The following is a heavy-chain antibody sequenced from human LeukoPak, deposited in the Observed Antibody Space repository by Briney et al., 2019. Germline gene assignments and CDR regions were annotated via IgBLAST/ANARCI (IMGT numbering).Heavy chain of an antibody. CDR1: GFTISSYA. Sequence: GGSLRLSCAASGFTISSYAMNWVRQAPGKGLEWVSAISGSGGSTYYADSVKGRFTISRDNSKNTLYLQMNSLRAEDTAVYYCAKAGSDYNFDYWGQGTLVTVSS. D-gene: IGHD4-11*01. CDR2: ISGSGGST. V-gene: IGHV3-23*01. CDR3: AKAGSDYNFDY. J-gene: IGHJ4*02.